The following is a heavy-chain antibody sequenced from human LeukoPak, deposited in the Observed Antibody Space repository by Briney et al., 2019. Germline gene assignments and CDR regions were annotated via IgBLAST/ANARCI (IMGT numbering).Heavy chain of an antibody. J-gene: IGHJ4*02. D-gene: IGHD5-24*01. CDR1: GGSISSYY. Sequence: SETLSLTCTVSGGSISSYYWSWIRQPPGKGLEWIGYIYYSGSTNYNPSLKSRVTISVDTSKNQFSLKLSSVTAADTAVYYCARGGGVEMLTIDFHYWGQGTLVTVSS. CDR3: ARGGGVEMLTIDFHY. V-gene: IGHV4-59*01. CDR2: IYYSGST.